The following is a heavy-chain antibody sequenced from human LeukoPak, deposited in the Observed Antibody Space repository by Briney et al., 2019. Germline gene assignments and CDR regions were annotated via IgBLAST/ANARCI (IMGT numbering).Heavy chain of an antibody. CDR1: GGSISSSNYY. CDR3: ARYSGNYLGAGAEYFQH. Sequence: SETLSLTCTVSGGSISSSNYYWGWIRQPPGKGLEWIGSIYYSGSTYYNPSLKSRVTISVDTSKNQFSLELSSVTAADTAVYYCARYSGNYLGAGAEYFQHWGQGTLVTVSS. D-gene: IGHD1-26*01. CDR2: IYYSGST. J-gene: IGHJ1*01. V-gene: IGHV4-39*01.